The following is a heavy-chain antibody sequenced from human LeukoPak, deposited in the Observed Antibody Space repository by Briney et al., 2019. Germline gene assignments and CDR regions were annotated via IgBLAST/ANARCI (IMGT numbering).Heavy chain of an antibody. CDR2: ISSSGSTI. V-gene: IGHV3-11*01. D-gene: IGHD1-14*01. Sequence: GGSLRLTCAASGFTFSDYYMSWIRQAPGKGLEWVSYISSSGSTIYYADSVKGRFTISRDNAKNSLYLQMNSLRAEDTAVYYCAREGDQISNQWVDYWGQGALVTVSS. CDR1: GFTFSDYY. CDR3: AREGDQISNQWVDY. J-gene: IGHJ4*02.